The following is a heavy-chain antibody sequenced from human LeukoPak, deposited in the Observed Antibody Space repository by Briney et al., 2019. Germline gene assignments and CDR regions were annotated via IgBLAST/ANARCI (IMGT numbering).Heavy chain of an antibody. D-gene: IGHD6-6*01. CDR2: ISYSGST. CDR1: GGSISSYY. Sequence: SETLSLTCTVSGGSISSYYWSWIRQPPGKGLEWIGYISYSGSTDYNPSLKSRVTISVDTSKNQFSLKLSSVTAADTAVYYCARYSSSSDPDYWGQGTLVTVSS. V-gene: IGHV4-59*08. CDR3: ARYSSSSDPDY. J-gene: IGHJ4*02.